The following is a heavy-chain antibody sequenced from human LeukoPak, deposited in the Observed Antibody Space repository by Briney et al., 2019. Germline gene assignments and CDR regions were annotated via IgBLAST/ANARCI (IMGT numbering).Heavy chain of an antibody. D-gene: IGHD2-21*01. V-gene: IGHV3-53*01. CDR2: IYSGGST. CDR3: TKVLWGLTLLSFDY. Sequence: GGSLRLSCAASGFTVSSNDMSWVRQAPGKGLECISVIYSGGSTDYADSVKGRLTISRDNSKNTLYLQMNSLRAEDTAVYYCTKVLWGLTLLSFDYWGQGTLVIVSS. J-gene: IGHJ4*02. CDR1: GFTVSSND.